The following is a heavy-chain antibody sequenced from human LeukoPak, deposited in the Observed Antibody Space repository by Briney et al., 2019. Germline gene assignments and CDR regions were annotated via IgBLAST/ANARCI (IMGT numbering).Heavy chain of an antibody. Sequence: GGSLRLSCAGSGFTFSSFGMHWVRQAPGKGLEWVAVISHDGSYEYYADSMKGRFTISRDTSKNTLYLQMNSLRAEDMAVYYCAKDGLWFGDLTYFDYWGQGVLVTVSS. V-gene: IGHV3-30*18. D-gene: IGHD3-10*01. J-gene: IGHJ4*02. CDR3: AKDGLWFGDLTYFDY. CDR1: GFTFSSFG. CDR2: ISHDGSYE.